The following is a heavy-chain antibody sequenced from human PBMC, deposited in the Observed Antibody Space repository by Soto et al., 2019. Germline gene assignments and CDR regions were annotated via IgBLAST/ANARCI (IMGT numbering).Heavy chain of an antibody. CDR3: ARASRGNYYYYGMDV. J-gene: IGHJ6*02. Sequence: VGSLRLSCAASGFTFSDYYMSWIRQAPGKGLEWVSYISSSGSTIYYADSVKGRFTISRDNAKNSLYLQMNSLRAEDTAVYYCARASRGNYYYYGMDVWGQGTTVTVSS. CDR2: ISSSGSTI. V-gene: IGHV3-11*01. D-gene: IGHD3-16*01. CDR1: GFTFSDYY.